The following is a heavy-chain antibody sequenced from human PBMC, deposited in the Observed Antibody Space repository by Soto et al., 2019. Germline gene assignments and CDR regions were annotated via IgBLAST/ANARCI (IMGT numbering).Heavy chain of an antibody. CDR1: GFTFSSYA. V-gene: IGHV3-23*01. CDR3: AKGAHGLYFDY. Sequence: EVQLLESGGGLVQPGGSLRLSCAASGFTFSSYAMNWVRQAPGKGLEWVSVISGSGGSTYYADSVKGRFTISRDKSKNTLYLQMTSLRAEDTAVYYCAKGAHGLYFDYWGQGTLVTVSS. CDR2: ISGSGGST. D-gene: IGHD3-16*01. J-gene: IGHJ4*02.